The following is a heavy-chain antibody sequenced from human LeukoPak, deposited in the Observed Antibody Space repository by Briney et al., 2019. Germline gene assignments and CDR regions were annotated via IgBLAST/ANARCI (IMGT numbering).Heavy chain of an antibody. CDR1: GGSISSSTFY. CDR2: ISYSGST. J-gene: IGHJ4*02. V-gene: IGHV4-39*01. Sequence: SETLSLTCTVSGGSISSSTFYWGWIRQPPGKGLEWIGIISYSGSTYYNPSLKSRVTISVDTSKNQFSLKLSSVTAADTAVYYCARLDRGINAAHFDYWGQGTLVTVSS. CDR3: ARLDRGINAAHFDY. D-gene: IGHD6-25*01.